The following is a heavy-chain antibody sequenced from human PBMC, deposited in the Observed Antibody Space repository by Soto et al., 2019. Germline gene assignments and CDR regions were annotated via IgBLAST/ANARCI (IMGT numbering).Heavy chain of an antibody. V-gene: IGHV3-48*02. CDR2: ISSNSRTI. J-gene: IGHJ4*02. D-gene: IGHD1-26*01. CDR3: ARDSGRYYPDY. CDR1: GFTFSTYT. Sequence: EVQLVESGGGLVQPGGSLRLSCAASGFTFSTYTMNWVRQAPGKGLEWISYISSNSRTIYYADSVRGRITISRDNAKKSLYLQRNSLRDEDTAVYYCARDSGRYYPDYWGLGTLVTVSS.